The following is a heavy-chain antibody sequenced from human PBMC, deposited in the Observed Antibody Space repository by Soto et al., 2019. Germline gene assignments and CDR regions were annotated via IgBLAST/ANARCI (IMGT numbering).Heavy chain of an antibody. D-gene: IGHD6-13*01. CDR2: IIPIFGTA. CDR1: GGTFSSYA. V-gene: IGHV1-69*01. CDR3: ARDLEGAAAGTVGYFDY. J-gene: IGHJ4*02. Sequence: QVQLVQSGAEVKKPGSSVKVSCTASGGTFSSYAISWVRQAPGQGLEWMGGIIPIFGTANYAQKFQGRVTITADESTSTAYMELSSRRSEDTAVYYCARDLEGAAAGTVGYFDYWGQGNLVTVSS.